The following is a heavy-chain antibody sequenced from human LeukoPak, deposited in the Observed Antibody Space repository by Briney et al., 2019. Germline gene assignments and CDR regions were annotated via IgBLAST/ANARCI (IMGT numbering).Heavy chain of an antibody. CDR1: GFTFYDYA. V-gene: IGHV3-9*01. J-gene: IGHJ3*02. D-gene: IGHD1-1*01. Sequence: PGGSLRLSCAASGFTFYDYAMHWVRHAPGKGLEWVSGISWNRGSIVYADSVKGGFTISRENAKNSLYLQMNSLRAEDTALYYCAKYDAYAFDIWGQGTIVTVSS. CDR3: AKYDAYAFDI. CDR2: ISWNRGSI.